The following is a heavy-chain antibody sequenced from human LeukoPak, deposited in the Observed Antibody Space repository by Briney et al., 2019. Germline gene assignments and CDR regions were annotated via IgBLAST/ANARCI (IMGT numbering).Heavy chain of an antibody. D-gene: IGHD6-19*01. CDR2: ISYDGSNK. V-gene: IGHV3-30*04. J-gene: IGHJ4*02. CDR1: GFTFSSYA. Sequence: GGSLRLSCAASGFTFSSYAMHWVRQAPGKGLEWVAVISYDGSNKYYADSVKGRFTISRDNSKNTLYLQMNSLRAEDTAAYYCARDLQQWLETEAGATDYWGQGTLVTVSS. CDR3: ARDLQQWLETEAGATDY.